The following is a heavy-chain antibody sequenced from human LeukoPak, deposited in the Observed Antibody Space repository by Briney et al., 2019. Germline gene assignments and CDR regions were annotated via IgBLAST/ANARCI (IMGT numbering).Heavy chain of an antibody. V-gene: IGHV4-39*07. J-gene: IGHJ3*02. D-gene: IGHD2-21*01. CDR2: IYYSGST. Sequence: SETLSLTCTVSGGSISSSSYYWGWIRQPPGKGLEWIGSIYYSGSTYYNPSLKSRVTISVDTSKNQFSLKLSSVTAADTAVYYCASLNSDAFDIWGQGTMVTVSS. CDR3: ASLNSDAFDI. CDR1: GGSISSSSYY.